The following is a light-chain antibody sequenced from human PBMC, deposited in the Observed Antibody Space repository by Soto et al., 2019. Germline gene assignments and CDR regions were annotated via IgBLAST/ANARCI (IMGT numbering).Light chain of an antibody. Sequence: SYELSQPPSVSVAPGQTSSITCGGINIGSKSVHWYQQKPGQAPVLVVYDDSDRPSGIPERFSGSNSGNTATLTISRVEAGDEADFYCQVWDVSSAHVVFGGGTKVTVL. CDR1: NIGSKS. V-gene: IGLV3-21*02. CDR2: DDS. J-gene: IGLJ2*01. CDR3: QVWDVSSAHVV.